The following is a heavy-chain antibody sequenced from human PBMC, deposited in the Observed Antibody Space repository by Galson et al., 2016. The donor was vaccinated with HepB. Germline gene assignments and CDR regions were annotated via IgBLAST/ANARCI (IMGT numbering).Heavy chain of an antibody. D-gene: IGHD2-15*01. Sequence: SLRLSCAASNFMFSDYPMSWIRQAPGKGLEWLSYISSDGTVIYYADSVKGRFSISRDDARHSLHLQMNSLRAADTAVYYWARTKPLDCYGGSCFYYYGMDVGGKGTTVIVSS. CDR3: ARTKPLDCYGGSCFYYYGMDV. V-gene: IGHV3-11*01. CDR2: ISSDGTVI. J-gene: IGHJ6*04. CDR1: NFMFSDYP.